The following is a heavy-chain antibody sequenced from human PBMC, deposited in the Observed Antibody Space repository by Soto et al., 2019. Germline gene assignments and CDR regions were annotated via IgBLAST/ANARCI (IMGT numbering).Heavy chain of an antibody. CDR3: TTGSVEGY. CDR1: GFSFSSAW. D-gene: IGHD1-26*01. Sequence: EVQLLESGGGLVKPGGSLRLSCAASGFSFSSAWMNWVRQAPGKGLEWVGRIRTKSEGETTDYPAPVKGRFSISRDDSKTTLYLQMTSLKIGDTAVYFCTTGSVEGYWGQGTLVTVSS. V-gene: IGHV3-15*07. CDR2: IRTKSEGETT. J-gene: IGHJ4*02.